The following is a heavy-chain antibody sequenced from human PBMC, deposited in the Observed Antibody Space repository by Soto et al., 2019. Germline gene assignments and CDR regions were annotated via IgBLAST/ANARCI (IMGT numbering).Heavy chain of an antibody. V-gene: IGHV4-59*01. D-gene: IGHD3-10*01. CDR1: GGSISSYY. Sequence: SETLSLTCTVSGGSISSYYWSWIRQPPGKGLEWIGYIYYSGSTNYNPSLKSRVTISVDTSKNQFSLKLSSVTAADTAVYYCAREGRGDAFDIWGQGTMVTVSS. CDR2: IYYSGST. CDR3: AREGRGDAFDI. J-gene: IGHJ3*02.